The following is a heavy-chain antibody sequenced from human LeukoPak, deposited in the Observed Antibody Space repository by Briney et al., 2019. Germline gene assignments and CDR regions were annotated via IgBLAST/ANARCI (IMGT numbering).Heavy chain of an antibody. V-gene: IGHV4-59*01. Sequence: SETLSLTCPVSGGSISSYYWSWIRQPPGKGLEWIGYIYYSGSTNYNPSLKSRVTISVDTSKNQFSLKLSSVTAADTAVYYCARYDYGGYYYYGMDVWGQGTTVTVSS. CDR1: GGSISSYY. D-gene: IGHD4-23*01. CDR2: IYYSGST. J-gene: IGHJ6*02. CDR3: ARYDYGGYYYYGMDV.